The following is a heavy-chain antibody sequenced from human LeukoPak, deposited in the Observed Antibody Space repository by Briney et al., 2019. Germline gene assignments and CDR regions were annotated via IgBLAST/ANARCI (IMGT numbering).Heavy chain of an antibody. CDR1: GGSFSGYY. V-gene: IGHV4-34*01. J-gene: IGHJ4*02. Sequence: SETLSLTCAVYGGSFSGYYWSWIRQPPGKGLEWIGEINHSGSTNYNPSLKSLVTISVDTSKNQFSLKLSSVTAADTAVYYCARDPPGTGGWGQGTLVTVSS. D-gene: IGHD3-10*01. CDR2: INHSGST. CDR3: ARDPPGTGG.